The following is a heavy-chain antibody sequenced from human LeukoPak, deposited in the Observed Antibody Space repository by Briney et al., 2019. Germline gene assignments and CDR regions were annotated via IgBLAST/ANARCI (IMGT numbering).Heavy chain of an antibody. J-gene: IGHJ5*02. V-gene: IGHV5-51*01. CDR1: GYSINNYW. CDR3: ARQEYCSGGSCYTWFDP. D-gene: IGHD2-15*01. Sequence: GDSLKISCKGSGYSINNYWVAWVRLMPGKGLEWMGIIYPADSDIRYSPSFQGQVTISADKSISTAYLQWSSLKASDTAKYYCARQEYCSGGSCYTWFDPWGQGTLVTVSS. CDR2: IYPADSDI.